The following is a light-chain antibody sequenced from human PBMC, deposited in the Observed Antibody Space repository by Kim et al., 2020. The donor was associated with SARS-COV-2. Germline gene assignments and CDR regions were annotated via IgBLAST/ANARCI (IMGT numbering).Light chain of an antibody. J-gene: IGKJ1*01. CDR2: ESS. V-gene: IGKV1-5*03. Sequence: SSVGDRVTITCRASQSSILWLAWYQQKPGKAPKLLIYESSTLASGVPSRLSGSASGTEFTLTISSLQPDDFAIYYCHQYYTYPWTSGRGTRMDIK. CDR3: HQYYTYPWT. CDR1: QSSILW.